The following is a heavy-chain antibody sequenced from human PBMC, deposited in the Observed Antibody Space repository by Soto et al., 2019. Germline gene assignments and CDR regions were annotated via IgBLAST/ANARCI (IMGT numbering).Heavy chain of an antibody. J-gene: IGHJ4*02. Sequence: QITLNESGPTVVRPTETLTLTCRFSGFSLTTSGVGVGWIRQSPGKAPEWLALIYWDDDKRYSASLKSRLTITKDTSKNQVVLTVSDLDPTDTATYYCAHRVLRTVFGLVTPTAIYFDFWGQGTPVAVSS. V-gene: IGHV2-5*02. CDR2: IYWDDDK. CDR1: GFSLTTSGVG. D-gene: IGHD3-3*01. CDR3: AHRVLRTVFGLVTPTAIYFDF.